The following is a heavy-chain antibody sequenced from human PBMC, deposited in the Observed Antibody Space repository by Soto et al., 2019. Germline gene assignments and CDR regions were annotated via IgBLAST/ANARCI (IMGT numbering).Heavy chain of an antibody. CDR2: IYSGGST. CDR1: GFTVSSNY. CDR3: ARDKDGYNSYYYYGMDV. V-gene: IGHV3-53*01. Sequence: VGSLRLSCAASGFTVSSNYMSWVRQAPGKGLEWVSVIYSGGSTYYADSVKGRFTISRDNSKNTLYLQMNSLRAEDTAVYYCARDKDGYNSYYYYGMDVWGQGTTVTVSS. J-gene: IGHJ6*02. D-gene: IGHD5-12*01.